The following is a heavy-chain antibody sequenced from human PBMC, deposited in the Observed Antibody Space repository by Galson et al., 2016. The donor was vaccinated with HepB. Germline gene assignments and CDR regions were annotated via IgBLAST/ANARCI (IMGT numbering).Heavy chain of an antibody. Sequence: SLRLSCAASGFSVSGKYMSWARQAPGKGLEWVSAIFSGDATYYRYSVKGRFTISRDTSKNTLYLQMNNLRAEDTAIYYCEGYSDPFDIWGQGTMVTVSS. V-gene: IGHV3-53*01. J-gene: IGHJ3*02. CDR2: IFSGDAT. D-gene: IGHD3-22*01. CDR3: EGYSDPFDI. CDR1: GFSVSGKY.